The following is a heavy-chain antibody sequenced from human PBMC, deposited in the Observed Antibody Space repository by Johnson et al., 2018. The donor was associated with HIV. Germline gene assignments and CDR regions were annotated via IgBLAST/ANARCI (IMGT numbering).Heavy chain of an antibody. J-gene: IGHJ3*02. CDR2: ISWNSGSI. D-gene: IGHD4-17*01. CDR1: GFTFSDYY. Sequence: QVQLVESGGGLVRPGGSLRLSCAASGFTFSDYYMSWIRQSPGKGLEWVSGISWNSGSIGYADSVKGRFTISRDNAKNSLYLQMNSLRGEDTAVYYCASPYGDGGGVDIWGHGTMVTVSS. CDR3: ASPYGDGGGVDI. V-gene: IGHV3-11*04.